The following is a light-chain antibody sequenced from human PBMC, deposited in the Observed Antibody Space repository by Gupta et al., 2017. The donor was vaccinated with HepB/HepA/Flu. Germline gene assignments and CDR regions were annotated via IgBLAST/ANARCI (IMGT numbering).Light chain of an antibody. CDR1: SSDVGSYNL. CDR2: EVN. CDR3: CSYTGSSSWV. Sequence: QSALTQPASVSGSPGQAITISCTGTSSDVGSYNLVSWYQPHPGKAPKLMIYEVNKRPSGVATRFSGSKSGNTASLTISGLQEEDEADYYGCSYTGSSSWVFGGGTKLTVL. J-gene: IGLJ3*02. V-gene: IGLV2-23*02.